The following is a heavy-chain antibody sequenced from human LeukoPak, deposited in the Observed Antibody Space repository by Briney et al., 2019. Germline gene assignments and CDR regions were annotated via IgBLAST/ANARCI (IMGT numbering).Heavy chain of an antibody. J-gene: IGHJ4*02. CDR3: ARYFFEFRVRTIDY. V-gene: IGHV4-38-2*02. CDR2: IYHSGST. Sequence: PSETLSLTCTVSGYSISSGYYWGWIRQPPGKGLEWIGSIYHSGSTYYNPSLKSRVTISVDTSKNQFSLKLSSVTAADTAVYYCARYFFEFRVRTIDYWGQGTLVTVSS. CDR1: GYSISSGYY. D-gene: IGHD2/OR15-2a*01.